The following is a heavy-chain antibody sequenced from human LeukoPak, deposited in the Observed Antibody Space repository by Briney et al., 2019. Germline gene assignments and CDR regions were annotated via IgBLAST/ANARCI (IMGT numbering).Heavy chain of an antibody. D-gene: IGHD6-19*01. CDR1: GFTVSSNY. J-gene: IGHJ2*01. Sequence: PGGSLRRSCAASGFTVSSNYMSWVRQAPGKGLEWVALIYSGGVTYYADSVKGRFIISRDNSKNTLFLQMNSLRAEDTAVYYCARAPSGWSDYWYFDLWGRGTLVTVSS. V-gene: IGHV3-53*01. CDR3: ARAPSGWSDYWYFDL. CDR2: IYSGGVT.